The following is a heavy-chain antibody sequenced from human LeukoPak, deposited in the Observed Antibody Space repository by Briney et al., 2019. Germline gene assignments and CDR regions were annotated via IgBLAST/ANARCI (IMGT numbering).Heavy chain of an antibody. CDR1: GSTFSSFG. CDR3: ARDWLDSGWYLDH. Sequence: PGGSLRLSCAASGSTFSSFGMHWVRQAPGRGLEWVALLSFDRNHQFYADSVKGRFTLSRDNFKNMVFLEMTSLRVEDTAVYYCARDWLDSGWYLDHWGQGALVTVSS. V-gene: IGHV3-30*03. D-gene: IGHD6-19*01. CDR2: LSFDRNHQ. J-gene: IGHJ4*02.